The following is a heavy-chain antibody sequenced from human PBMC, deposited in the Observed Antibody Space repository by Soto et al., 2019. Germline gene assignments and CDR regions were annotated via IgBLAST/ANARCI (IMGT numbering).Heavy chain of an antibody. D-gene: IGHD2-21*01. CDR3: ARGVVVDFDP. V-gene: IGHV4-61*01. CDR2: IYYSGHT. CDR1: GDSVTSGTYF. J-gene: IGHJ5*02. Sequence: QVQLQESGPGLVKPSETLSLTCTVSGDSVTSGTYFWTWIRQPPGKGLEWIGYIYYSGHTKYNPSLESCVTMSRHTFKNQSSLQLNSVTAADTAVYYCARGVVVDFDPWGQGTLVTVSS.